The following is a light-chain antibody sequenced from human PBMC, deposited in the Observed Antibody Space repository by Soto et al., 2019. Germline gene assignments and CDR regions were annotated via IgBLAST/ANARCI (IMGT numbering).Light chain of an antibody. Sequence: QAVVTQPPSVSAAPGQKVTISCSGGSSNIGNNFVSWYQQLPGTAPKLLIYENNKRPSGIPDRFSGSKSGTSATLGITGLQTGDEADYYCGTWDSSLGAYVFGTGTKLTVL. CDR1: SSNIGNNF. J-gene: IGLJ1*01. CDR3: GTWDSSLGAYV. V-gene: IGLV1-51*02. CDR2: ENN.